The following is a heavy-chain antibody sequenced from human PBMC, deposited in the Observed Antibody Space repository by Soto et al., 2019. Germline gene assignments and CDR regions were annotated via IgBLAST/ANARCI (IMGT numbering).Heavy chain of an antibody. CDR1: GGTFNTYT. CDR2: FIPILDMP. D-gene: IGHD2-21*01. Sequence: QVQVVQSGAEVKKPASSVKVSCKPSGGTFNTYTVNWVRLAPGHGLEWMGRFIPILDMPNYAQKFQDRVTLAPARPTFTASMELKTLTPDDTPVYYYAITHFRDNSCPTDFDFWGPGTRVTVSS. CDR3: AITHFRDNSCPTDFDF. J-gene: IGHJ4*02. V-gene: IGHV1-69*02.